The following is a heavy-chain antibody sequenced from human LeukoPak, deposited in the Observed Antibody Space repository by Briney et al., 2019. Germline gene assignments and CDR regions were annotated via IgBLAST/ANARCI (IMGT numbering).Heavy chain of an antibody. D-gene: IGHD3-22*01. CDR3: AREGEDYYDSSGYYFDY. V-gene: IGHV3-53*01. CDR1: GFTFSSYS. J-gene: IGHJ4*02. CDR2: IYSGGST. Sequence: GGSLRLSCAASGFTFSSYSMTWVRQAPGKGLEWVSVIYSGGSTYYADSVKGRFTISRDNSKNTLYLQMNSLRAEDTAVYYCAREGEDYYDSSGYYFDYWGQGTLVTVSS.